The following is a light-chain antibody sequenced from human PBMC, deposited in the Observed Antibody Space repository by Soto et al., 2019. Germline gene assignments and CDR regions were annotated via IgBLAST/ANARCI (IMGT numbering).Light chain of an antibody. CDR2: GAS. V-gene: IGKV3-15*01. CDR1: QTVSTN. CDR3: QQYNNWPRT. Sequence: EIMMTQSPVTLSVSPGERATLSCRASQTVSTNLAWYQLKPGQAPRLLLYGASTRATGIQARFSGSGSGTEFTLTISSLQSEDVAVYYCQQYNNWPRTFGQGTKV. J-gene: IGKJ1*01.